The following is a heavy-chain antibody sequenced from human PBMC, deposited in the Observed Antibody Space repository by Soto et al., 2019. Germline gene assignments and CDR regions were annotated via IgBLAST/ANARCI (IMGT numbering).Heavy chain of an antibody. Sequence: EPLSLTFTVSGASISGYYWSWIRKSAGKGLEWIGRIYATGTTDYNPSLKSRVMMSVDTSKKQFYLKLRSVTAADTAVYYWVRDGTKTLRDWFDPWGQGISVTVS. CDR1: GASISGYY. CDR2: IYATGTT. CDR3: VRDGTKTLRDWFDP. J-gene: IGHJ5*02. D-gene: IGHD1-1*01. V-gene: IGHV4-4*07.